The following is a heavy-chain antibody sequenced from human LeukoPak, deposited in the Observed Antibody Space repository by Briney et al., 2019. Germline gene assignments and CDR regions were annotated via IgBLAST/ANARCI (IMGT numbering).Heavy chain of an antibody. D-gene: IGHD1-26*01. Sequence: SETLSLTCTVSGGAITDSNYYWGWIRPPPGEGLEWIGNIYYNGKTFYNESVKSRVTISVDTSKNQFSLKLNSVTAADTALFYCARYSGSHYAFDIWGQGTMVTVSS. J-gene: IGHJ3*02. CDR2: IYYNGKT. CDR3: ARYSGSHYAFDI. V-gene: IGHV4-39*01. CDR1: GGAITDSNYY.